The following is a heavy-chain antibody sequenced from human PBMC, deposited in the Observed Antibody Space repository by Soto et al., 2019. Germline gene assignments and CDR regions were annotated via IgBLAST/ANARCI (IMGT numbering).Heavy chain of an antibody. J-gene: IGHJ4*02. D-gene: IGHD3-10*01. V-gene: IGHV3-33*01. Sequence: PGGSLRLSCAASGFTFNNFGMHWVRQAPGKGLEWVAVMWSNGISKSNTDSVKGRITISRDSSKNALYLELNTLTVEDTALYFCARGKGGSNAGDSFDYWGPGTLVTVSS. CDR1: GFTFNNFG. CDR3: ARGKGGSNAGDSFDY. CDR2: MWSNGISK.